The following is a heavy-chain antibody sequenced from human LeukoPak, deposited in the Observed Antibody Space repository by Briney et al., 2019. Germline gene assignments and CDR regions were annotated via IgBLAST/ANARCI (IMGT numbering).Heavy chain of an antibody. V-gene: IGHV4-39*07. CDR2: IYYSGST. CDR1: GGSISSSSYY. J-gene: IGHJ4*02. D-gene: IGHD5-24*01. CDR3: ARDATMMATYDY. Sequence: PSETLSLTCTVSGGSISSSSYYWGWIRQPPGKGLEWIGSIYYSGSTYYNPSLKSRVTISVDTSKNQFSLKLSSVTAADTAVYYCARDATMMATYDYWGQGTLVTVSS.